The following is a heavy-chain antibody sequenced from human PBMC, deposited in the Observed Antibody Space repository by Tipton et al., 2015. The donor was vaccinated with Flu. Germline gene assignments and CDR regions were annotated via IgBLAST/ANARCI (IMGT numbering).Heavy chain of an antibody. CDR3: ARVIVATISVGYYYYGMDV. D-gene: IGHD5-12*01. J-gene: IGHJ6*02. CDR2: INPNSGGT. Sequence: QLVQSGAEVKKPGASVKVSCKASGYTFTGYYMHWVRQAPGQGLEWMGRINPNSGGTNYAQKFQGRVTMTRGTSISTAYMELSRLRSDDTAVYYCARVIVATISVGYYYYGMDVWGQGTTVTVSS. V-gene: IGHV1-2*06. CDR1: GYTFTGYY.